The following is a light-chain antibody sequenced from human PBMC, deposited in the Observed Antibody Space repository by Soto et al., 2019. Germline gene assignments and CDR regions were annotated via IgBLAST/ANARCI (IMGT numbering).Light chain of an antibody. CDR3: NSFTSSGTLWV. Sequence: QSALTQPASVSGAPGQSITISCTGTSSDVVDYNRVSWYQQHPGKAPKLIIYGVTHRPSGVSNRFSGSKSGNTASLTISGLQAEDEADYYCNSFTSSGTLWVLGGGTKLTVL. V-gene: IGLV2-14*03. CDR2: GVT. CDR1: SSDVVDYNR. J-gene: IGLJ3*02.